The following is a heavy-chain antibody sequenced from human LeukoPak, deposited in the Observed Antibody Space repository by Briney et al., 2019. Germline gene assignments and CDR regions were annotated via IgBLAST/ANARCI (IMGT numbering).Heavy chain of an antibody. J-gene: IGHJ4*02. CDR3: ARQGAGVPFDY. CDR1: GGSISSYY. D-gene: IGHD3-10*01. CDR2: IYNSGST. V-gene: IGHV4-59*08. Sequence: SETLSLTCTVSGGSISSYYWSWIRQPPGKGLECIGYIYNSGSTYYNPSLKSRVSISVDTSKNQFSLKLSSVTAADTAVYYCARQGAGVPFDYWGRGTLVTVSS.